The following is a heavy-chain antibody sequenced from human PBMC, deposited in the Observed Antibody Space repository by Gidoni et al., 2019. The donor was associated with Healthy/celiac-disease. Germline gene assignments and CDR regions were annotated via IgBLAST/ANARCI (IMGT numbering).Heavy chain of an antibody. Sequence: GSLRLSCAASGFTFSSYRMNWVRQAPGKGLEWVSSISTSGSYIYYADSVEGRFTISRDNAQNSLFLQMNSLRAEDTAVYYCAREGGRVVAATLSHWGQGTLVTVSS. CDR1: GFTFSSYR. J-gene: IGHJ4*02. CDR3: AREGGRVVAATLSH. D-gene: IGHD2-15*01. V-gene: IGHV3-21*01. CDR2: ISTSGSYI.